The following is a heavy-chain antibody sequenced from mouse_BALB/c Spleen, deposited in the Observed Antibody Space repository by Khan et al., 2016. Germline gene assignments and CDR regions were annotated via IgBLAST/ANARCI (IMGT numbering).Heavy chain of an antibody. V-gene: IGHV1S81*02. J-gene: IGHJ2*01. CDR2: INPSNGRT. CDR1: GYTFTSYW. Sequence: QVQLQQPGAELVKPGASVKLSCKASGYTFTSYWMHWVKQRPGQGLEWIGEINPSNGRTNYNEKFKSKATLTVDKYSSTAYMHLSSLTSEDSAVYDCASYYYGSSDYWGQGTTLTVSS. D-gene: IGHD1-1*01. CDR3: ASYYYGSSDY.